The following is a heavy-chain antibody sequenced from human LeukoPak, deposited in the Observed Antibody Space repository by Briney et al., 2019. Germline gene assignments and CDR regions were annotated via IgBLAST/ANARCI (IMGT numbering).Heavy chain of an antibody. J-gene: IGHJ4*02. CDR2: IIPILGIA. CDR3: ARGGGNYDSSGYPWI. Sequence: ASVKVSCKASGGTFSSYAISWVRQAPGQGLEWMGRIIPILGIANYAQKFEGRVTITADKSTSTAYMELSSLRSEDTAVYYCARGGGNYDSSGYPWIWGQGTLVTVSS. CDR1: GGTFSSYA. V-gene: IGHV1-69*04. D-gene: IGHD3-22*01.